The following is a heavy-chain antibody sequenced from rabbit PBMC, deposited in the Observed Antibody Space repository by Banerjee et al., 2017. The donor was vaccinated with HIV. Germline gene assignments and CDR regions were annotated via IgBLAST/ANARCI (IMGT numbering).Heavy chain of an antibody. CDR3: ARDLAGVIGWNFNL. V-gene: IGHV1S40*01. J-gene: IGHJ4*01. Sequence: QSLEESGGDLVKPGASLTLTCTASGLDFSSSYWICWVRQAPGKGLEWIACIYAGSSGSTYYASWAKGRITISKTSSTTVTLQMTSLTAADTATYFCARDLAGVIGWNFNLWGQGTLVTVS. CDR1: GLDFSSSYW. CDR2: IYAGSSGST. D-gene: IGHD4-1*01.